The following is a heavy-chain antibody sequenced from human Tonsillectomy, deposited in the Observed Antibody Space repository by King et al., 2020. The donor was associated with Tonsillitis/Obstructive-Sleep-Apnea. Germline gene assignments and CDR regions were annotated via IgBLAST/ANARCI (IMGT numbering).Heavy chain of an antibody. CDR3: ATTKEETYYYVSSGYYLGAWFDP. J-gene: IGHJ5*02. CDR2: ISAYNGNT. D-gene: IGHD3-22*01. Sequence: QLVQSGAEVKKTGASVKVSCKASGYTFTSYGISWVRQAPGQGLEWMGWISAYNGNTNYAQKFQGRVTMTTDTSTSTAYMELRSLRSDDTAVYYCATTKEETYYYVSSGYYLGAWFDPWGQGTLVTVSS. CDR1: GYTFTSYG. V-gene: IGHV1-18*01.